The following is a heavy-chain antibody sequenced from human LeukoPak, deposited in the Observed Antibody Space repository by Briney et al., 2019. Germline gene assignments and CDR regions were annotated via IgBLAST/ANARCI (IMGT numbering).Heavy chain of an antibody. Sequence: ASVRVSCKASGYTFTRYGMTWVRQAPGQGLEWMGWMSGYNGNTNYAQKFQGRVTMTKDTSTSRVYMELRSLRPDDTAVYYCARDFEAVADEEGYDAFDIWGQGTMVTVSS. D-gene: IGHD6-19*01. V-gene: IGHV1-18*01. CDR1: GYTFTRYG. CDR2: MSGYNGNT. CDR3: ARDFEAVADEEGYDAFDI. J-gene: IGHJ3*02.